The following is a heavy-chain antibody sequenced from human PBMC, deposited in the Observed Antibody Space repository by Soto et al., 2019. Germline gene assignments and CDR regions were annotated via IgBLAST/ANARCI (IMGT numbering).Heavy chain of an antibody. V-gene: IGHV3-30*18. J-gene: IGHJ4*02. CDR1: GFTFSSYG. CDR3: AKWVTGITGTTEYYFDY. D-gene: IGHD1-7*01. Sequence: GGSLRLSCAASGFTFSSYGMHWVRQAPGKGLEWVAVISYDGSNKYYADSVKGRFTISRDNSKNTLYLQMNSLRAEDTAVYYCAKWVTGITGTTEYYFDYWGQGTLVTVSS. CDR2: ISYDGSNK.